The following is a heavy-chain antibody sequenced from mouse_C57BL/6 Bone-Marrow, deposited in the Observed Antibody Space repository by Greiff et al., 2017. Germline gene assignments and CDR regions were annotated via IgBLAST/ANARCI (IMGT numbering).Heavy chain of an antibody. CDR1: GYSITSGYD. Sequence: DVKLQESGPGMVKPSQSLSLTCTVTGYSITSGYDWHWIRHFPGNKLEWMGYISYSGSTNYNPSLKSRISITHDTSKNHFFLKLNSVTTEDTATYYCARGRLGRYFDVWGTGTTVTVSA. D-gene: IGHD2-4*01. CDR2: ISYSGST. J-gene: IGHJ1*03. V-gene: IGHV3-1*01. CDR3: ARGRLGRYFDV.